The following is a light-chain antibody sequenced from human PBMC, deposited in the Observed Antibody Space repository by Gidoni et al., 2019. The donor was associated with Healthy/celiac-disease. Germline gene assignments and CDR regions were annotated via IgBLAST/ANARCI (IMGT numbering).Light chain of an antibody. CDR1: QSISSY. J-gene: IGKJ2*01. Sequence: DIQMTQSPSSLSASVGDRVTITCRASQSISSYLNWYQQKPGKAPKLLIYAASSLKSGVPSRFSGSGSGTDFTLTISSLQSEDFATYYCQQSYSIPKTFGQGNKLEIK. CDR3: QQSYSIPKT. CDR2: AAS. V-gene: IGKV1-39*01.